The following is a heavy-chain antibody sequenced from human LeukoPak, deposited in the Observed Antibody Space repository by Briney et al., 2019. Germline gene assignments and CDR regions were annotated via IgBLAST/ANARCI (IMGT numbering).Heavy chain of an antibody. CDR1: GGSISSYY. J-gene: IGHJ4*02. CDR3: ARAHVLLWFGRSYYFDY. Sequence: PSETLSLTCTVSGGSISSYYWSWIRQPPGKGLEWIGYIYYSGSTNYNPSLKSRVTISVDTSKNQFSLKLSSVTAADTAVYYCARAHVLLWFGRSYYFDYWGQGTLVTVSS. V-gene: IGHV4-59*01. CDR2: IYYSGST. D-gene: IGHD3-10*01.